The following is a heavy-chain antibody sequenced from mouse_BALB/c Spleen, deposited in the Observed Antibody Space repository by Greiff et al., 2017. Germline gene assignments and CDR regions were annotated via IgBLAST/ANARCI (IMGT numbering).Heavy chain of an antibody. CDR2: SRNKANDYTT. CDR3: ARDADSPQLGLHAMDY. Sequence: EVMLVESGGGLVQPGGSLRLSCATSGFTFSDFYMEWVRQPPGKRLEWIAASRNKANDYTTEYSASVKGRFIVSRDTSQSILYLQMNALRAEDTAIYYCARDADSPQLGLHAMDYWGQGTSVTVSS. J-gene: IGHJ4*01. V-gene: IGHV7-1*02. CDR1: GFTFSDFY. D-gene: IGHD3-1*01.